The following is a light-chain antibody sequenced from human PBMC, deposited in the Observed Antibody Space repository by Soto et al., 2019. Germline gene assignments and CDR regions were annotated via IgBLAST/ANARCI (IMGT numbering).Light chain of an antibody. Sequence: EIVITQSPATLAVSLGERATIKCKSSQSLLYSSNSKNYLAWYQPKXGKPPKMLIYWASSRQPAVRDRFSCSGSGTDFTLTISSLQAEDVAVYYCQQSYSSPRTFGQGTKVDIK. CDR3: QQSYSSPRT. V-gene: IGKV4-1*01. CDR1: QSLLYSSNSKNY. CDR2: WAS. J-gene: IGKJ1*01.